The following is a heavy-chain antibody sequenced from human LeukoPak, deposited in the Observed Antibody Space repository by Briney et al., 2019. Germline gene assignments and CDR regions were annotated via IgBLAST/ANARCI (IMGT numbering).Heavy chain of an antibody. D-gene: IGHD6-19*01. CDR1: GYTFTSYG. Sequence: ASVKVSCEASGYTFTSYGISWVRQAPGQGLEWMGWISAYNGNTNYAQKLQGRVTMTTDTSTSTAYMELRSLRSDDTAVYYCARAIAVAGFFYFDYWGQGTLVTVSS. CDR3: ARAIAVAGFFYFDY. V-gene: IGHV1-18*01. CDR2: ISAYNGNT. J-gene: IGHJ4*02.